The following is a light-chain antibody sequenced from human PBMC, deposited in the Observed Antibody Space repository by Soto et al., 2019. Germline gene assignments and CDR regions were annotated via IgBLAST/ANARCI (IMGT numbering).Light chain of an antibody. V-gene: IGLV1-44*01. CDR1: SSDIDSNT. CDR2: NNN. J-gene: IGLJ3*02. CDR3: AAWDDSLSGWV. Sequence: QSVLTQPPSASGAPGQRITISCSRTSSDIDSNTVNWYQQLPGTAPKLLIHNNNQRPSGVPDRFSGSKSGTSASLAISGLQSEDEADYYCAAWDDSLSGWVFGGGTKVTVL.